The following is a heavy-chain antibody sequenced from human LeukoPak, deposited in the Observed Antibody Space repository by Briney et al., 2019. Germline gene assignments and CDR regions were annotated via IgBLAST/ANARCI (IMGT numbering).Heavy chain of an antibody. D-gene: IGHD3-22*01. V-gene: IGHV3-23*01. CDR3: AKYSHDSSGSYDY. CDR2: ISGSGGST. Sequence: GGSLRLSCAASGFTFSSYAMSWVRQAPGKGLDWVSAISGSGGSTYYADSVKGRFTISRDNSKNTLYLQMNSLRAEDTAVYYCAKYSHDSSGSYDYWGQGTLVTVSS. J-gene: IGHJ4*02. CDR1: GFTFSSYA.